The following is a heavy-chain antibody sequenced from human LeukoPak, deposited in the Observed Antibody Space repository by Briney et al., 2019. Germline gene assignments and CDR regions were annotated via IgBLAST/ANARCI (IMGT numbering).Heavy chain of an antibody. J-gene: IGHJ3*02. CDR3: ARQLYYDIVPDETFDI. CDR2: IHHSGNT. CDR1: GGSISSYY. V-gene: IGHV4-59*08. Sequence: SETLSLTCTVSGGSISSYYWGWIWQPPGKGLEWIGSIHHSGNTYYNPSLKSRVTISIDTSKNHFSMKLSSVTAADTAVYYCARQLYYDIVPDETFDIWGQGTVVTVSS. D-gene: IGHD3-9*01.